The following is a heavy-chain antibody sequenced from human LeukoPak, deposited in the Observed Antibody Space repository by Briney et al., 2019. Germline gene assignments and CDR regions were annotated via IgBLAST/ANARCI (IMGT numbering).Heavy chain of an antibody. J-gene: IGHJ4*02. Sequence: PGGSLRLSCAASGFTFSDYYFSWVRQAPGKGLEWIGYISSSGSIYYADSVKGRFTMSRDDAKSSLYLQVSSLRAEDTAIYYCARRRDYFDSWGQGTLVTVSS. CDR3: ARRRDYFDS. CDR2: ISSSGSI. V-gene: IGHV3-69-1*02. CDR1: GFTFSDYY.